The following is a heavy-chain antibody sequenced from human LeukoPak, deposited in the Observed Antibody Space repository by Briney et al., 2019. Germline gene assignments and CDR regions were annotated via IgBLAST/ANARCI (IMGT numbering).Heavy chain of an antibody. CDR2: ISSSSSYI. V-gene: IGHV3-21*01. Sequence: GGSLRLSCAASGFTFSSYSMNWVRQAPGKGLEWVSSISSSSSYIYYADSVKGRFTISRDNAKNSLYLQMNSLRAEDTAVYYCARDHQIAVAGTPFDYWGQGTRVTVSS. CDR3: ARDHQIAVAGTPFDY. J-gene: IGHJ4*02. CDR1: GFTFSSYS. D-gene: IGHD6-19*01.